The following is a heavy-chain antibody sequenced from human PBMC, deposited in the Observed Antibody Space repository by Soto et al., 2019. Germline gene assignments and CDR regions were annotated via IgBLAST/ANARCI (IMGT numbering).Heavy chain of an antibody. CDR1: GFTSSSYS. CDR2: ISSSSTYI. J-gene: IGHJ6*02. D-gene: IGHD6-13*01. V-gene: IGHV3-21*01. CDR3: ASQTAGYYYYGMDV. Sequence: EVQLVESGGGLVKPGGSLRLSCAASGFTSSSYSMDWVRQAPGKGLEWVSSISSSSTYIHYADSVKGRFTISRDNAKNPLYLQMNSLSAEDTAVYYCASQTAGYYYYGMDVWGQGTTVTVSS.